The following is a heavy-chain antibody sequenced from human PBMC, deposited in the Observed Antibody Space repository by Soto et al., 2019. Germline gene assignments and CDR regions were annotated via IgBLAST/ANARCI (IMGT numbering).Heavy chain of an antibody. CDR3: LKSLAAAGTGYY. CDR2: ISGSGGST. D-gene: IGHD6-13*01. Sequence: GGSLRLSCAASGFTFSSYAMSWVRQAPGKGLEWVSAISGSGGSTYYAGSVKGRFTISRDNSKNTLYLQMNSLRAEDTAVYYCLKSLAAAGTGYYRGQGTLVTVPS. CDR1: GFTFSSYA. V-gene: IGHV3-23*01. J-gene: IGHJ4*02.